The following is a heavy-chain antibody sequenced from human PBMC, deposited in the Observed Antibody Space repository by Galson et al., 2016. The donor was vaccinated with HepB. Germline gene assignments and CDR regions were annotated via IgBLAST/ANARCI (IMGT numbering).Heavy chain of an antibody. Sequence: SETLSLTCAVSGGSISSSNWWSWVRQPPGKGLEWIGEIHHSGSINFIPSLKSRVTISLDKSKNQFSLKLSSVTAADTAVYYCARDGVRFSDYYYGMDVWGQGTTVTVSS. D-gene: IGHD3-3*01. CDR1: GGSISSSNW. CDR2: IHHSGSI. V-gene: IGHV4-4*02. CDR3: ARDGVRFSDYYYGMDV. J-gene: IGHJ6*02.